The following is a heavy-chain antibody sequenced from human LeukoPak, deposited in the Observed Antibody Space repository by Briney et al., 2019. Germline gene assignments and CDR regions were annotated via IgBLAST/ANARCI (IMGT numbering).Heavy chain of an antibody. Sequence: GSRRLSCAASGVTFDNFAMSWLRQARGKGLDWVSGISGSGRRAYYTDSVKGRFTISKDNSKNSVNLQMNNLRVEDTAVYFCARHDSFIPFWGQGRLDTVSS. CDR2: ISGSGRRA. V-gene: IGHV3-23*01. D-gene: IGHD5-18*01. CDR3: ARHDSFIPF. CDR1: GVTFDNFA. J-gene: IGHJ4*02.